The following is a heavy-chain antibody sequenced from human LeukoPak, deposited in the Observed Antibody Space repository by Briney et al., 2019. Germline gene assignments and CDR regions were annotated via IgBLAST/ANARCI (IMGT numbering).Heavy chain of an antibody. CDR3: VQEGPRGLAFDI. V-gene: IGHV3-23*01. J-gene: IGHJ3*02. Sequence: GGSLRLSCEASGVTFSSYVMSWVRQAPVKGPEWVSGISGSGGGTYYADSVKGRFAISRDNSKNTLYLQMNSLRAEDTAVYYCVQEGPRGLAFDIWGQGTKVTVSS. CDR1: GVTFSSYV. CDR2: ISGSGGGT.